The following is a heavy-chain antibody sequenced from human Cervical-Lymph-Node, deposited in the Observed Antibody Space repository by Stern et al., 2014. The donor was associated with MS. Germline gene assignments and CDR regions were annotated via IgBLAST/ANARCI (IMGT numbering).Heavy chain of an antibody. CDR1: GYTFTAFF. D-gene: IGHD3-22*01. J-gene: IGHJ4*02. V-gene: IGHV1-2*06. Sequence: QVQLVQSGTKMKKPGASVKVSCKASGYTFTAFFIHWVRHVPGQGLEWMGRLDPNSDDPTYAQKFPDRGTLTRDTSIGTAYLELSRLTSADTAVYYCAREATLIVVGIDYWGQGTQVTVSS. CDR2: LDPNSDDP. CDR3: AREATLIVVGIDY.